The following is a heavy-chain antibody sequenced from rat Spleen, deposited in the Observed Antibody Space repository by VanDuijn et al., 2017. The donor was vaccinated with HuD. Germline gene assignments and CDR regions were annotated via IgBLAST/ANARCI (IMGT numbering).Heavy chain of an antibody. Sequence: EVQLVESGGGLVQPGRSLKLSCVASGFTFNNYWMTWIRQAPGKGLEWVATISSEGRSSYYRDSVKGRFTISRDSAKSTLYLQMDSLRSEDTATYYCTTVIQGHGFAYWGQGTLVTVSS. CDR3: TTVIQGHGFAY. V-gene: IGHV5-31*01. CDR1: GFTFNNYW. D-gene: IGHD1-1*01. J-gene: IGHJ3*01. CDR2: ISSEGRSS.